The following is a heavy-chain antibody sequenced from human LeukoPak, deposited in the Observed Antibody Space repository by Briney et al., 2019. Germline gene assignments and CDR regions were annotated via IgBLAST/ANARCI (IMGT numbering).Heavy chain of an antibody. J-gene: IGHJ6*02. V-gene: IGHV3-53*01. CDR2: IYSGGST. CDR1: GFTVSSNY. Sequence: GGSLRLSCAASGFTVSSNYMSWVRQAPGKGLEWVSVIYSGGSTYYADSVKGRFTISRDNSKNTLYLQMNSLRAEDTAVYHCAREGRDGYNFDGMDVWGQGTTVTVSS. D-gene: IGHD5-24*01. CDR3: AREGRDGYNFDGMDV.